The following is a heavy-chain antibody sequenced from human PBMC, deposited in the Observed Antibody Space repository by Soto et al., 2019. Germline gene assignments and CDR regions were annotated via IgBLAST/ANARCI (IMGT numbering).Heavy chain of an antibody. CDR1: GGSISTTSYY. V-gene: IGHV4-39*02. CDR2: IYYSGSA. CDR3: ASGSLNSGTVDY. D-gene: IGHD3-10*01. J-gene: IGHJ4*02. Sequence: SETLSLTCTVSGGSISTTSYYWGWIRQPPGKGLEWIGSIYYSGSASYNPSLRSRVTISVDTSKNHFSLKLSSVTAADTAVYYCASGSLNSGTVDYWGQGTLVTVSS.